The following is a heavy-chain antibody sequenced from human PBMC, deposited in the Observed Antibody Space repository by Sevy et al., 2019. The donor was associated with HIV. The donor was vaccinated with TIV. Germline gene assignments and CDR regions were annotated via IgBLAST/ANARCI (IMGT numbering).Heavy chain of an antibody. CDR2: ISDGGGTT. V-gene: IGHV3-23*01. Sequence: GGSLRLSCAASGFTLRKYVMNWVRQPPGKGLEWVSVISDGGGTTYYADSVKGRLTISRDDSKSTLYLQMNSLRVEDTAVYFCAKRVAGALAALDIWGQGTMVTVSS. CDR1: GFTLRKYV. D-gene: IGHD3-10*01. CDR3: AKRVAGALAALDI. J-gene: IGHJ3*02.